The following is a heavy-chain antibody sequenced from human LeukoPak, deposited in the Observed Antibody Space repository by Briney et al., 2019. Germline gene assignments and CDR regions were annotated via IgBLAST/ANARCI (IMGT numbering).Heavy chain of an antibody. CDR2: ISWDGGST. V-gene: IGHV3-43D*03. CDR1: GFTFDDYA. Sequence: QPGESLRLSCATSGFTFDDYAMHWVRQAPGKGLEWVPLISWDGGSTYYADSVKGRFTISRDNSKNSLYLQMKSLRAEDTALYYCTKSVLVDGFSYYMDVWGKGTAVTVSS. CDR3: TKSVLVDGFSYYMDV. D-gene: IGHD2-21*01. J-gene: IGHJ6*03.